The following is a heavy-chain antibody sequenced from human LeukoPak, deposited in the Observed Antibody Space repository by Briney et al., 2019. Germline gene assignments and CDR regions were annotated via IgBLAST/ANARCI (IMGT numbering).Heavy chain of an antibody. Sequence: GGSLRLSCAASGFTFSSYGLHWVRQAPGKGLEWVAFIRYDGSNKYYADSVKGRFTISRDNSKNTLYLQMNSLRAEDTAVYYCAKDNYYDSSGYYYLPNYYFDYWGQGTPVTVSS. CDR1: GFTFSSYG. V-gene: IGHV3-30*02. CDR2: IRYDGSNK. J-gene: IGHJ4*02. D-gene: IGHD3-22*01. CDR3: AKDNYYDSSGYYYLPNYYFDY.